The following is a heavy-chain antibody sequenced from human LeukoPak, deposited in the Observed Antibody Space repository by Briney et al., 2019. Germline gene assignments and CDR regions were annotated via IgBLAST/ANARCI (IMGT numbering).Heavy chain of an antibody. CDR2: IYHSGST. CDR3: ARAGGFTLVRGAVNNWFDP. D-gene: IGHD3-10*01. V-gene: IGHV4-30-2*01. J-gene: IGHJ5*02. Sequence: ASQTLSLTCTVSGGSISSNNYYWSWIRQPPGKGLEWIGYIYHSGSTYYNPSLKSRVAISVDRSNNQFSLKLNSVTAADTAVYYCARAGGFTLVRGAVNNWFDPWGQGTLVTVSS. CDR1: GGSISSNNYY.